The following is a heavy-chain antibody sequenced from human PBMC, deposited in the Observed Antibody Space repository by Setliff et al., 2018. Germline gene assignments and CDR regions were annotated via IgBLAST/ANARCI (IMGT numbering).Heavy chain of an antibody. D-gene: IGHD1-26*01. J-gene: IGHJ4*02. CDR2: ISSSSSTI. V-gene: IGHV3-48*01. CDR3: ARDRGSGSYFLRYFDY. CDR1: GFTFSSYS. Sequence: LRLSCAASGFTFSSYSMIWVRQAPGKGLEWVSYISSSSSTIYYADSVKGRFTVSRDNAKNSLYLQMNSLRAEDTAVFHCARDRGSGSYFLRYFDYWGQGTLVTVSS.